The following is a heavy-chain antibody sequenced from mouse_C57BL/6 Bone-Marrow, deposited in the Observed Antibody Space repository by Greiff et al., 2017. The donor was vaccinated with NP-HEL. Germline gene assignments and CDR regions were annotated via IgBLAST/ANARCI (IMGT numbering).Heavy chain of an antibody. CDR2: ISDGGSYT. Sequence: EVKLVESGGGLVKPGGSLKLSCAASGFTFSSYAMSWVRQTPEKRLEWVATISDGGSYTYYPDNVKGRFTISRDNAKNNLYLQMSHLKSEDTAMYYCARVRTGTSYYFDYWGQGTTLTVSS. V-gene: IGHV5-4*03. CDR3: ARVRTGTSYYFDY. D-gene: IGHD4-1*01. CDR1: GFTFSSYA. J-gene: IGHJ2*01.